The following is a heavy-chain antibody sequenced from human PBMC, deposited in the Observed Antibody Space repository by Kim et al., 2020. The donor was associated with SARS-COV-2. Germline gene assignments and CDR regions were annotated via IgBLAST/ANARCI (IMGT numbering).Heavy chain of an antibody. V-gene: IGHV4-34*01. CDR3: ARIVAAAGPWGFDY. D-gene: IGHD6-13*01. Sequence: NPSLKSRVTISVDTSKNQFSPKLSVVTAADTAVYYCARIVAAAGPWGFDYWGQGTLVTVSS. J-gene: IGHJ4*02.